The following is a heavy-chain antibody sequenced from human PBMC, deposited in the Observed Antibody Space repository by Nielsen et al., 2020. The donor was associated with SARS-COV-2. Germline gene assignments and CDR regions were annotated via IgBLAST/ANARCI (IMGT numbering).Heavy chain of an antibody. J-gene: IGHJ5*02. CDR2: IDPSDSYI. CDR3: ARHSNYYGSGTMSGWFDP. Sequence: KVSCKGSGYSFTSYWISWVRQMPGKGPEWMGRIDPSDSYINYSPSFQGHVTISADKSISTAYLQWSSLKASDTAMYYRARHSNYYGSGTMSGWFDPWGQGTLVTVSS. D-gene: IGHD3-10*01. CDR1: GYSFTSYW. V-gene: IGHV5-10-1*01.